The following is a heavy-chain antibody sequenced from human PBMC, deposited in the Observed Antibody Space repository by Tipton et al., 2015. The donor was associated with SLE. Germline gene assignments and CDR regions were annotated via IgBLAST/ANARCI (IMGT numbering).Heavy chain of an antibody. J-gene: IGHJ5*02. V-gene: IGHV4-59*11. CDR2: IFYSGST. CDR1: GGSISSHH. D-gene: IGHD3-10*01. CDR3: AREYLSVSYVDWFDP. Sequence: TLSLTCTVSGGSISSHHWSWIRQPPGKGLEWIGYIFYSGSTNYNPSLKSRVTIAVDTSKNQFSLKLSSVTAADTAVYYCAREYLSVSYVDWFDPWGQGTLVTVSS.